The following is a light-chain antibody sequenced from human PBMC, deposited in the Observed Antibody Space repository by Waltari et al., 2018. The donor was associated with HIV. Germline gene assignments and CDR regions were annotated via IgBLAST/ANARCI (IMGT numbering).Light chain of an antibody. Sequence: AIHFTQSPSPLSASVGDRVTITCRASQRRRPALAWYHQKPVRPPKLFIYDGSNSEGGVPSRFSGSVAGTDFNLTTSNLQPEDSATYYCQPFRSYPRTFGHGATLEIK. V-gene: IGKV1-13*02. J-gene: IGKJ2*01. CDR1: QRRRPA. CDR3: QPFRSYPRT. CDR2: DGS.